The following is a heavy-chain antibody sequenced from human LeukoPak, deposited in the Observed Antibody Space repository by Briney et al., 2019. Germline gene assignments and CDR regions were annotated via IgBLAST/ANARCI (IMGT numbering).Heavy chain of an antibody. J-gene: IGHJ6*03. CDR2: INPNSGGT. D-gene: IGHD2-2*01. Sequence: GASVKVSCKASGYTFTGYYMHWVRQAPGQGLEWMGWINPNSGGTNYAQKFQGRVTITSDTSASTAYMELSSLRSEDMAVYYCARGGAVPYYYYMDVWGKGTTVTVSS. CDR3: ARGGAVPYYYYMDV. CDR1: GYTFTGYY. V-gene: IGHV1-2*02.